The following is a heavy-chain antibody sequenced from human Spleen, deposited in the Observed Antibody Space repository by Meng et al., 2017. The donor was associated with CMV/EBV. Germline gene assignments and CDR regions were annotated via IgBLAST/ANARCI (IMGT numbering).Heavy chain of an antibody. CDR1: AFSLSNARLG. V-gene: IGHV2-26*01. J-gene: IGHJ4*02. Sequence: SGPTLVKPTETLTLTCTVSAFSLSNARLGVNWIRQPPGKALEWLAHIFSKDENSYSTSLRSRLTISKDTSKSQVVLTMTNMDPEDTATYYCAHSLGNKQQLDRFYFDYWGQGTLVTVSS. CDR3: AHSLGNKQQLDRFYFDY. D-gene: IGHD6-13*01. CDR2: IFSKDEN.